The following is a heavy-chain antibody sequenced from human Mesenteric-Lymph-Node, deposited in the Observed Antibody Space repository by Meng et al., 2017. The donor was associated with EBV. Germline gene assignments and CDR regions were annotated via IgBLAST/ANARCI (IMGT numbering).Heavy chain of an antibody. J-gene: IGHJ4*02. CDR2: IYYSGST. CDR1: GCSIS. D-gene: IGHD2-15*01. Sequence: QLELQEPGPGLVKPSETLSLTCTVSGCSISWSWMRQHPGQGLEWIGYIYYSGSTYYNPSLKSRVTISVDTSKNQFSLKLSSVTAADTAVHYCARVGYCSGGSCSFRYFDYWGQGILVTVSS. V-gene: IGHV4-30-4*01. CDR3: ARVGYCSGGSCSFRYFDY.